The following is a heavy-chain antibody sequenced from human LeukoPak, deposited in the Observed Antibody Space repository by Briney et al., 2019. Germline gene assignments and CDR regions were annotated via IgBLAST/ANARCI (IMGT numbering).Heavy chain of an antibody. Sequence: ASVKVSCKASGYTFNGYYMHWVRQAPGQGLEWMGWINPNSGGTNYAQKFQGRVTMTRDTSISTAYMELSRLRSDDTAVYYCARDTGDYYYMDVWGKGTTVTVSS. CDR2: INPNSGGT. CDR3: ARDTGDYYYMDV. D-gene: IGHD1-14*01. CDR1: GYTFNGYY. J-gene: IGHJ6*03. V-gene: IGHV1-2*02.